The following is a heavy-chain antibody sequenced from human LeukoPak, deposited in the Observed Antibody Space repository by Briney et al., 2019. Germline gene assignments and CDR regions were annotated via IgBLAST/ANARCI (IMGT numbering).Heavy chain of an antibody. CDR3: ARLSGSGRFDY. CDR2: VSWNSGNI. J-gene: IGHJ4*02. Sequence: GGSLRLSCAASGFSFDDFAMHWVRQAPGKGLEWVSSVSWNSGNIDYADSVKGRFTISRDNAQNSLYLQMNSLRTEDTALYFCARLSGSGRFDYWGQGTLVTVSS. CDR1: GFSFDDFA. V-gene: IGHV3-9*01. D-gene: IGHD5-12*01.